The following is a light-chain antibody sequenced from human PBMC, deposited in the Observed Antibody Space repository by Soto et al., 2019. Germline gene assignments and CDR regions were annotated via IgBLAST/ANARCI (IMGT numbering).Light chain of an antibody. J-gene: IGKJ1*01. V-gene: IGKV3-15*01. CDR2: DAS. CDR1: QSVRKT. CDR3: QQYHTMPRT. Sequence: EIEMTQSPVTLSVSPGERATLSCRASQSVRKTVAWYQQTAGQPPRLLIYDASARATGVPARFSGSGSGTEFTLTISSLQSEDFAMYFCQQYHTMPRTFGQGTRVDIK.